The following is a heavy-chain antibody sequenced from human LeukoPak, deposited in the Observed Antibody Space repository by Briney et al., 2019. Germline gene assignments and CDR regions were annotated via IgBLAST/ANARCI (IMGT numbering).Heavy chain of an antibody. V-gene: IGHV4-61*02. J-gene: IGHJ6*03. Sequence: PSQTLSLTCTVSGGSISSGSYYWSWIRQPAGKGLEWIGRIYTSGSTNYNPSLKSRVTISVDTSKNQFSLKLSSVTAADTAVYYCARDESGQLEDYYYYYMDVWGKGTTVTVSS. CDR3: ARDESGQLEDYYYYYMDV. CDR1: GGSISSGSYY. CDR2: IYTSGST. D-gene: IGHD6-6*01.